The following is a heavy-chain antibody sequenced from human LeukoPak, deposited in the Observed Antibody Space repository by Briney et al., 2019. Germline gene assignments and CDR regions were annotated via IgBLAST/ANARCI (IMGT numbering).Heavy chain of an antibody. J-gene: IGHJ4*02. D-gene: IGHD5-18*01. CDR2: IKQDGSEK. V-gene: IGHV3-7*01. CDR1: GFTFSSYW. Sequence: PGGSLRLSCAASGFTFSSYWMSWVRQAPGKGLERVANIKQDGSEKYYVDSVKGRFTISRDNAKNSLYLQMNSLRAEDTAVYYCARGLNTAMVPFDYWGQGTLVTVSS. CDR3: ARGLNTAMVPFDY.